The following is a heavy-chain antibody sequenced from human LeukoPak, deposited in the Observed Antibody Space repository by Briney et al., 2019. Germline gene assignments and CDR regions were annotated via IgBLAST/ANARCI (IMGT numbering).Heavy chain of an antibody. J-gene: IGHJ6*02. CDR1: GYTVASYY. D-gene: IGHD5-24*01. CDR2: LNPSGGSS. CDR3: ASVYKHGMDV. Sequence: ASVKVSCKASGYTVASYYMHWVRQAPGQGLEWMAILNPSGGSSNYAQKFQGRATLTRATSTGTVYMELSSLRSEDTAVYYCASVYKHGMDVWGQGTTVIVSS. V-gene: IGHV1-46*01.